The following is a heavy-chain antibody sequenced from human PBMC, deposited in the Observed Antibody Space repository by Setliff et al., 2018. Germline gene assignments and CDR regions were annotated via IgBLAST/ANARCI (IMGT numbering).Heavy chain of an antibody. CDR2: ITNYNGKT. J-gene: IGHJ5*02. Sequence: ASVKVSCKASGLTFTTFSISWVRQAPGQGLEWMGWITNYNGKTDYAQKFQDRVTITTDESTSTAYMELNSLTSEDTAVYYCARSPAVLGIVYLDPWGQGTLVTVSS. V-gene: IGHV1-18*01. D-gene: IGHD2-15*01. CDR3: ARSPAVLGIVYLDP. CDR1: GLTFTTFS.